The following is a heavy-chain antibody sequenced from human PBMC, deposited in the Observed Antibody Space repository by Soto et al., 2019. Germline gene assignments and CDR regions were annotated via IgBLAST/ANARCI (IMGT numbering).Heavy chain of an antibody. D-gene: IGHD3-22*01. CDR3: ARDSGPYYYDSSGYYYDFDY. CDR2: ISAYNGNT. V-gene: IGHV1-18*01. J-gene: IGHJ4*02. Sequence: ASVKVSCKASGYTFTSYGISWVRQAPGQGLEWMGWISAYNGNTNYAQKLQGRVTMTTDTSTSTAYMELRSLRSDDTAVYYCARDSGPYYYDSSGYYYDFDYWGQGTLVTVSS. CDR1: GYTFTSYG.